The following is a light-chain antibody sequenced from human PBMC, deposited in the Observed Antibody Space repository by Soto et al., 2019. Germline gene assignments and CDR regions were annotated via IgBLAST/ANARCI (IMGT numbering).Light chain of an antibody. CDR2: ATS. V-gene: IGKV1-39*01. CDR3: QQSYRTPYT. J-gene: IGKJ2*01. Sequence: DIQMTQSPSSPSASVGDTVTITCRASQSISTYLNWYQQKPGKAPKLLMYATSTLQSGVPSRFSRSGSGTDFTRTITSLRTADFAIDYCQQSYRTPYTFGQGTKLDSK. CDR1: QSISTY.